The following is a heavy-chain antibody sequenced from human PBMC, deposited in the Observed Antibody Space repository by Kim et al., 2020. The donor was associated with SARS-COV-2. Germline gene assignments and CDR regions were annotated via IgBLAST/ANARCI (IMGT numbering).Heavy chain of an antibody. J-gene: IGHJ4*02. CDR2: IYYSGST. D-gene: IGHD1-26*01. CDR3: GRGRWEQLPHVDY. V-gene: IGHV4-59*01. Sequence: SETLSLTCTVSGGSISSYYWSWIRQPPGKGLEWIGYIYYSGSTNYNPSLKSRVTISVDTSKKQFSLNLSSVTAADTAVYYCGRGRWEQLPHVDYWGQGTLVTVSS. CDR1: GGSISSYY.